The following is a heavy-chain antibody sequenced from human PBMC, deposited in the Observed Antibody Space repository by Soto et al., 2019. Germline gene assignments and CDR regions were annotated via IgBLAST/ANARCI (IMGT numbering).Heavy chain of an antibody. J-gene: IGHJ4*02. CDR1: GFTFDDYA. V-gene: IGHV3-9*01. CDR3: AKDSSSWYGGYFDY. D-gene: IGHD6-13*01. CDR2: ISWNSGSI. Sequence: PGGSLRLSCAASGFTFDDYAMHWVRQAPGKGLEWVSGISWNSGSIGYADSVKGRFTISRDNAKNSLYLQMNSLRAEDTALYYCAKDSSSWYGGYFDYWGQGTLVTVSS.